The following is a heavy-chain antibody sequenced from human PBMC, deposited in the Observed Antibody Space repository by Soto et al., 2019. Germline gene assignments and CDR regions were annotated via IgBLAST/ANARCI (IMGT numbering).Heavy chain of an antibody. J-gene: IGHJ6*03. CDR2: ISSSTSYI. CDR3: ARAQGFGDYYDYMDV. CDR1: GFTFSTYS. V-gene: IGHV3-21*01. Sequence: EVQVVESGGGLVKPGGPLRLSCAASGFTFSTYSMNWVRQAPGKGLEWVSSISSSTSYIYYADSVEGRFTISRDNAKNSLYLQMNSLRAEDTAVYYCARAQGFGDYYDYMDVRGKGTTVTVSS. D-gene: IGHD3-10*01.